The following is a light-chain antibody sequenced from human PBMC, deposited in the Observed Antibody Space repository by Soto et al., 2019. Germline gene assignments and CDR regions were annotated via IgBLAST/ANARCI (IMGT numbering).Light chain of an antibody. Sequence: QSALTQPASVSGSPGQSITISCTGTSSDVGGYDYASWCQQHPGKAPKLIIYDVSNRPSGVSNRFSGSTSGNTASLTISGLQDEDEADYYCCSYTSIGTLVFGGGTKLTVL. CDR3: CSYTSIGTLV. CDR2: DVS. J-gene: IGLJ2*01. V-gene: IGLV2-14*01. CDR1: SSDVGGYDY.